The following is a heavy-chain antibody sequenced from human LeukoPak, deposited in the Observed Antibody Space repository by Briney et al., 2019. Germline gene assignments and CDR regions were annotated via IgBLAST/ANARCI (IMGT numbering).Heavy chain of an antibody. Sequence: GGSLRLSCAASGFTVSSNYITWVRQAPGKGLEWASVIYSGGGTYYADSVKGRFTISRDNSKNTVFLQMNSLRVEDTAVYSCAGNYDFWSDYPSYWAQGTLVTVSS. CDR1: GFTVSSNY. V-gene: IGHV3-53*01. J-gene: IGHJ4*02. D-gene: IGHD3-3*01. CDR3: AGNYDFWSDYPSY. CDR2: IYSGGGT.